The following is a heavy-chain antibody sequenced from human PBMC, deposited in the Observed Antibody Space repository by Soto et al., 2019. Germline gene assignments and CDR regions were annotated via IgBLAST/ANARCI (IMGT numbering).Heavy chain of an antibody. CDR2: VYHTGRT. J-gene: IGHJ4*02. CDR1: GGSFKSGSYS. D-gene: IGHD3-3*01. CDR3: ASDFAYFDS. V-gene: IGHV4-61*01. Sequence: QVQLQESGPGLVKPSETLSLTCTVSGGSFKSGSYSWSWIRQPPGKGLEWIGYVYHTGRTSYNPSLKSRVSISMDTSKNQFSLNLDSVTAADTAVYFFASDFAYFDSWGQGTLVTVSS.